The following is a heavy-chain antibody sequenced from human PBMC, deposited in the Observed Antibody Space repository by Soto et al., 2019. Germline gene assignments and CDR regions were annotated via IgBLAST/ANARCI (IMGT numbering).Heavy chain of an antibody. J-gene: IGHJ6*02. V-gene: IGHV3-30*18. D-gene: IGHD3-16*01. CDR3: AKDQTGGGPHYYYGMDV. CDR1: GFTFSTHG. Sequence: GGSLRLSSAASGFTFSTHGMHWVRQAPGKGLEWVAFISNDGGNKFYADSVKGQVTISRDNSKNTLYLQMNSLRAEDTAVYYCAKDQTGGGPHYYYGMDVWGQGTTVTVSS. CDR2: ISNDGGNK.